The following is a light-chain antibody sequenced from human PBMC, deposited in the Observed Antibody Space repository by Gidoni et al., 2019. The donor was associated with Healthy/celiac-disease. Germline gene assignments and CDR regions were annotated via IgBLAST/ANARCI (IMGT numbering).Light chain of an antibody. J-gene: IGKJ1*01. CDR2: GAS. CDR3: QQPGGT. Sequence: EIVLTQSPGTLSLSPGERATLSCRASQSVSSSYLAWYQQKPGQAPRLLIYGASSRATGIPDRFSGSGSGTDFTLTISRLEPEDFAVYYCQQPGGTFGQGTKVEIK. V-gene: IGKV3-20*01. CDR1: QSVSSSY.